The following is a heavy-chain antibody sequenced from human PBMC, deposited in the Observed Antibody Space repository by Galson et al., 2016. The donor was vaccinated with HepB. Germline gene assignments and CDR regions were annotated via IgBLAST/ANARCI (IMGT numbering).Heavy chain of an antibody. J-gene: IGHJ6*02. CDR1: GGSLNGYY. CDR2: ISRSGRT. CDR3: ARGTRDGYYGMGV. V-gene: IGHV4-34*01. Sequence: ETLSLTCDVHGGSLNGYYWTWVRQSPGKGLDWIGEISRSGRTRYNSALKSRVIISIDTSKNQFSLNLTSVTVADTAVYYCARGTRDGYYGMGVWGQGTTVSVSS.